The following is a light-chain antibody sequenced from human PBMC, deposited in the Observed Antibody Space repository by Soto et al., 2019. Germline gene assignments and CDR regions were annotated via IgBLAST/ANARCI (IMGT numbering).Light chain of an antibody. V-gene: IGLV2-14*01. Sequence: QSALTQPASVSGSPGQSITISCTGTSSDVGGYNYVSWYQQHPGKAPKLMIYDVSNRPSGVSNRVSGSKSVITASLTISGLQPEHGAAYYCGSYTGSHHVVATGPKVTV. CDR2: DVS. J-gene: IGLJ1*01. CDR3: GSYTGSHHV. CDR1: SSDVGGYNY.